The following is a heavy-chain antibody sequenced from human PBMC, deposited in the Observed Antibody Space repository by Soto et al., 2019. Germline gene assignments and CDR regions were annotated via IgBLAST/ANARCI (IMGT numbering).Heavy chain of an antibody. CDR1: GYTFTSYD. Sequence: ASVKVSCTASGYTFTSYDINWVRQATGQGLEWMGWMNPNNGNTDYAQKFQGRVTMTRNTSITTAYMELSSLRSEDTAVYYCARGPRYCTNGVCYTTGGGSYYYCGQGTLVTVSS. V-gene: IGHV1-8*01. CDR2: MNPNNGNT. D-gene: IGHD2-8*01. CDR3: ARGPRYCTNGVCYTTGGGSYYY. J-gene: IGHJ4*02.